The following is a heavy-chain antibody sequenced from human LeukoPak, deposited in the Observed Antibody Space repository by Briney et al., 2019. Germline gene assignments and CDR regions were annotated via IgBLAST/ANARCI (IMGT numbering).Heavy chain of an antibody. J-gene: IGHJ4*02. CDR2: ISWNSGSI. V-gene: IGHV3-9*01. CDR1: GFTFDDYA. Sequence: GRSLRLSCAASGFTFDDYAMHWVRQAPGKGLEWVSGISWNSGSIGYADSVRGRFTISRDNAKNSLYLQMNSLRAEDTALYYCAKSRIAAAGTSDYWGQGTLVTVSS. CDR3: AKSRIAAAGTSDY. D-gene: IGHD6-13*01.